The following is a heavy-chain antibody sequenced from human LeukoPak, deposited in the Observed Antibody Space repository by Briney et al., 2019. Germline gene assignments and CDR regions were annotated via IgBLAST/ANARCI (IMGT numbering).Heavy chain of an antibody. CDR3: ARDGDLRDFDY. Sequence: GGSLRLSCAASGFTVSSNYMSWVRQAPGKGLEWVSVIYSGGSTYYADSVKGRFTISRDNAKNTLYLQMNSLRAEDTAVYYCARDGDLRDFDYWGQGTLVTVSS. J-gene: IGHJ4*02. CDR1: GFTVSSNY. V-gene: IGHV3-53*01. D-gene: IGHD7-27*01. CDR2: IYSGGST.